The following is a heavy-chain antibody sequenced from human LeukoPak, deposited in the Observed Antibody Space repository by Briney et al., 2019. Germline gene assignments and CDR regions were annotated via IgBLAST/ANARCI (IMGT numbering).Heavy chain of an antibody. D-gene: IGHD2-21*02. Sequence: SETLSLTCAVYGGSFSGYYWSWIRQPPGKGLEWIGEINHSGSTNYNPSLKSRVTISVDTSKNQFSLKLSSVTAADTAVYYCARGVMGDCYTNWGQGTLVTVPS. CDR2: INHSGST. CDR3: ARGVMGDCYTN. J-gene: IGHJ4*02. CDR1: GGSFSGYY. V-gene: IGHV4-34*01.